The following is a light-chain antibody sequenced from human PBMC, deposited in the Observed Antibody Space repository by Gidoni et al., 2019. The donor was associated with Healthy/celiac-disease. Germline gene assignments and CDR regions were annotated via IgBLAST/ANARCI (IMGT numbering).Light chain of an antibody. CDR2: GAS. CDR1: QSVSSSY. Sequence: EIVLTQSPGTLSLSPGERATLSCRASQSVSSSYLAWYQQKPGQAPRLLIYGASSRATGIPDRFSGSGSGTDFTLTISRLEPEDFAVYYCQQYGSSLCSFGQGTKTGDQT. CDR3: QQYGSSLCS. V-gene: IGKV3-20*01. J-gene: IGKJ2*04.